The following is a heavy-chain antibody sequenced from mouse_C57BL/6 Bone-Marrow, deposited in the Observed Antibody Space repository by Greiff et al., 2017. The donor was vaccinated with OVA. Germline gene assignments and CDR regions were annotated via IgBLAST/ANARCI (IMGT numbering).Heavy chain of an antibody. J-gene: IGHJ1*03. CDR1: GFTFSDYY. D-gene: IGHD2-3*01. CDR3: ARHRYDPYIDV. Sequence: EVKLMESGGGLVQPGGSLKLSCAASGFTFSDYYLYWVRQTPETRLEWVAYLSNGGGSTYYPDTVKGRFTISRDNAKNTLYLKMSRLKSEDTAMDYCARHRYDPYIDVWGTGTTVTVSS. V-gene: IGHV5-12*01. CDR2: LSNGGGST.